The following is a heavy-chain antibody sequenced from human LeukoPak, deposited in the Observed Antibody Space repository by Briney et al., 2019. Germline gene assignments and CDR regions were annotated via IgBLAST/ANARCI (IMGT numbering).Heavy chain of an antibody. CDR1: GFTFSSYS. Sequence: GGSLRLSCAASGFTFSSYSMNWVRQAPGEGLEWVSSISSGSSYIYYADSVKGRFTISRDNAKNSLYLHMNSLRAEDTAVYYCARDVGYSYGYEGYYFDYWGQGTLVTVSS. CDR2: ISSGSSYI. J-gene: IGHJ4*02. CDR3: ARDVGYSYGYEGYYFDY. D-gene: IGHD5-18*01. V-gene: IGHV3-21*01.